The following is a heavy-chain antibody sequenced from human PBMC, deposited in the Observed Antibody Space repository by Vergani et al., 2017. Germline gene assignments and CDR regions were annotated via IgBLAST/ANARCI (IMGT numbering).Heavy chain of an antibody. CDR1: GYSFTSYW. CDR3: ARQHSSSWYNGSYYYYGMDV. V-gene: IGHV5-10-1*03. D-gene: IGHD6-13*01. Sequence: EVQLVQSGAEVKKPGESLRISCKGSGYSFTSYWISWVRQMPGKGLEWMGRIDPSDSYTNYSPSFQGHVTISADKSISTAYLQWSSLKASDTAMYYCARQHSSSWYNGSYYYYGMDVWGQGTTVTVSS. CDR2: IDPSDSYT. J-gene: IGHJ6*02.